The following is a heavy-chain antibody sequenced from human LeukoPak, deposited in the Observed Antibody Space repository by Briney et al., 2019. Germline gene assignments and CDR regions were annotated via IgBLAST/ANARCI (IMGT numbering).Heavy chain of an antibody. D-gene: IGHD4-23*01. V-gene: IGHV3-30-3*01. CDR2: ISNDGSNK. J-gene: IGHJ4*02. Sequence: GGSLRLSCAASGFTFSSYDMHWVRQAPGKGLEWVAVISNDGSNKDYADSVKGRFTISRDNSKYTLYVQMNSLRAEDTAVYYCVLGHYGGLFDNWGQGTLVSVSS. CDR1: GFTFSSYD. CDR3: VLGHYGGLFDN.